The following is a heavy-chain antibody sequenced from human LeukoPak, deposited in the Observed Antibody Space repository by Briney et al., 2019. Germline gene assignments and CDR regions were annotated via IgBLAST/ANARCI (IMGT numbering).Heavy chain of an antibody. CDR2: ISGSGGST. V-gene: IGHV3-23*01. D-gene: IGHD6-19*01. CDR3: AKPGGGAVAEGVDY. Sequence: PGGSLRLSCAASGFTFSSYAISWVRQAPGKGLEWVSAISGSGGSTYYADSVKGRFTISRDNSMNTLYLQMYSLRVEDTAVYYCAKPGGGAVAEGVDYWGQGALVTVSS. J-gene: IGHJ4*02. CDR1: GFTFSSYA.